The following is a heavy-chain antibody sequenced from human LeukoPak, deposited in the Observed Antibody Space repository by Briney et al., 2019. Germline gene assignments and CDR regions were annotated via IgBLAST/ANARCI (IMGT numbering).Heavy chain of an antibody. Sequence: GRSLRLSCAASGFTFSSYGMHWVRQAPGKGLEWVAVIWYDGSNKYYADSVKGRFTISRDNSKNTLYLQMNRLRAEDTAVYYCARDGINYYGSSGYFDYWGQGTLVTVSS. CDR1: GFTFSSYG. D-gene: IGHD3-22*01. CDR3: ARDGINYYGSSGYFDY. CDR2: IWYDGSNK. J-gene: IGHJ4*02. V-gene: IGHV3-33*01.